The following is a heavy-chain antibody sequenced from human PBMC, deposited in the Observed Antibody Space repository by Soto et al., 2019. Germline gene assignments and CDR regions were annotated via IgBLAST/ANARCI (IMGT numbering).Heavy chain of an antibody. V-gene: IGHV4-31*03. D-gene: IGHD5-18*01. CDR2: IYYSGNT. Sequence: SETLSLTCTVSGGSISSGGYYWSWIRQHPGKGLEWIGYIYYSGNTYYNPSLKSRVTISVDTSKNQFSLKLSSVTAADTAVYYCARAGVSYGYIRLGYYYYYGMDVWGQGTTVTVSS. J-gene: IGHJ6*02. CDR3: ARAGVSYGYIRLGYYYYYGMDV. CDR1: GGSISSGGYY.